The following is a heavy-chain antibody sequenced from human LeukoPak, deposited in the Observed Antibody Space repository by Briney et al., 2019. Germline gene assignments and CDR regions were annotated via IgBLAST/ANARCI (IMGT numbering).Heavy chain of an antibody. Sequence: PGGSLRLSCAAGGFSFSSYSMNWVRQAPGKRLERIAYISSYTITYYADFVKGRFTISRDNAKKSLDLQMNSLRAEDTAVYYCARSGHSNGWYYFDYWGLGALVTVSS. CDR1: GFSFSSYS. V-gene: IGHV3-48*01. J-gene: IGHJ4*02. D-gene: IGHD6-19*01. CDR2: ISSYTIT. CDR3: ARSGHSNGWYYFDY.